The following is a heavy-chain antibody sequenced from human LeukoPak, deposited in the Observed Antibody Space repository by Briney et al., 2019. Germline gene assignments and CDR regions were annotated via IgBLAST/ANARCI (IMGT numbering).Heavy chain of an antibody. J-gene: IGHJ4*02. V-gene: IGHV3-74*01. D-gene: IGHD6-13*01. Sequence: GGSLRLSCAASGFTFSTSGMHWVRQAPGKGLVWVSRLSSDGRDPSYADSVQGRFTISRDNAKNTLYMQMNSLRAEDTAVYYCARGVYEEDVNYWGQGTLVTVSS. CDR1: GFTFSTSG. CDR3: ARGVYEEDVNY. CDR2: LSSDGRDP.